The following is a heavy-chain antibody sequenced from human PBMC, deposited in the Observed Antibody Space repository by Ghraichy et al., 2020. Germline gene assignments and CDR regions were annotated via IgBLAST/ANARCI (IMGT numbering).Heavy chain of an antibody. CDR2: IYSDGST. Sequence: GGSLRLSCAASGFTVSTHCMSWVRQAPGMGLEWVSLIYSDGSTNYADSVKGRLTISRDNSKNTLYLQMNSLRAEDTAVYYCGRLRRSVVPATNPWDYYYTDVWGKVTTVTVSS. J-gene: IGHJ6*03. CDR3: GRLRRSVVPATNPWDYYYTDV. CDR1: GFTVSTHC. D-gene: IGHD2-2*01. V-gene: IGHV3-53*01.